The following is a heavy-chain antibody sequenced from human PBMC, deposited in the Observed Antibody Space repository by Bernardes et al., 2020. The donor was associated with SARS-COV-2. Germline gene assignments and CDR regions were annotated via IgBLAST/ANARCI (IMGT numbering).Heavy chain of an antibody. V-gene: IGHV3-33*01. CDR1: GFTFSTYG. J-gene: IGHJ4*02. CDR3: ARDRAASFDF. Sequence: GALRLSCAVSGFTFSTYGMHWVRQAPGKGLEWVAVIWYDGSNQYYSDSVKGRFTISRDNSKNTLYLQMNSLRAEDTAVYYCARDRAASFDFWGQGTLVTVSS. D-gene: IGHD3-10*01. CDR2: IWYDGSNQ.